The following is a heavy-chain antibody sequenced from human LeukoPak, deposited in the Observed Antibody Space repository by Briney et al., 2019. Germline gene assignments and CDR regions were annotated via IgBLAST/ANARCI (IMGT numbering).Heavy chain of an antibody. J-gene: IGHJ4*02. V-gene: IGHV3-66*01. D-gene: IGHD6-19*01. Sequence: GGSLRLSCAASGFTVSSNYMSWVRQAPGKGLEWVSVIYSGGSTYYADSVKGRFTISRDNSKNTLYLQMNSLRAEDTAVYYCARDPTGYSSGWSDWGQGTLVTVSP. CDR2: IYSGGST. CDR1: GFTVSSNY. CDR3: ARDPTGYSSGWSD.